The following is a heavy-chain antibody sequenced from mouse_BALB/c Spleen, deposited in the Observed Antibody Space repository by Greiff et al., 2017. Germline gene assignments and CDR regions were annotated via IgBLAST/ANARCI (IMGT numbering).Heavy chain of an antibody. D-gene: IGHD2-1*01. J-gene: IGHJ4*01. Sequence: EVKLMESGAELVRSGASVKLSCTASGFNIKDYYMHWVKQRPEQGLEWIGWIDPENGDTEYAPKFQGKATMTADTSSNTAYLQLSSLTSEDTAVYYCNAGGGNYLYYYAMDYWGQGTSVTVSS. V-gene: IGHV14-4*02. CDR3: NAGGGNYLYYYAMDY. CDR2: IDPENGDT. CDR1: GFNIKDYY.